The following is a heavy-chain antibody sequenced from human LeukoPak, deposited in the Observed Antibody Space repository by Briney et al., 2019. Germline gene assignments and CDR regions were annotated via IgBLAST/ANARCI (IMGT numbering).Heavy chain of an antibody. CDR1: GFSFSSYA. J-gene: IGHJ6*02. CDR3: ARAGYDWNDGDYYYGMDV. CDR2: ISYEGSHI. Sequence: GSLRLSCAASGFSFSSYAMHWVRQAPGKGLEWVALISYEGSHINYTDSVKGRFTISRDNSKNTLFLQMNSLRVEDTAVYYCARAGYDWNDGDYYYGMDVWGQGTTVTVSS. V-gene: IGHV3-30*04. D-gene: IGHD1-1*01.